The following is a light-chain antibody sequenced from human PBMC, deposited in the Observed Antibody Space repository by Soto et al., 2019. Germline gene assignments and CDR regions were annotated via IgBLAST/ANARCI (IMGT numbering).Light chain of an antibody. J-gene: IGLJ2*01. V-gene: IGLV7-46*01. CDR3: FLTYSGARV. CDR2: DTS. CDR1: TGTVTSGHY. Sequence: QAVVTQEPSLTVSPGGTVTLTCGSSTGTVTSGHYPYWFQQKPGQAPRTLIYDTSNKHSWTPARFSGSLLGGKAALTLSCAQPEDEADYYCFLTYSGARVFGGGTKLTVL.